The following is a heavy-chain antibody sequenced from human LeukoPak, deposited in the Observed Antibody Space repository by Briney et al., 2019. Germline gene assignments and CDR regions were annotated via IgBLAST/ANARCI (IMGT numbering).Heavy chain of an antibody. CDR1: GFTFSDYY. D-gene: IGHD3-22*01. J-gene: IGHJ4*02. Sequence: GGSLRLSCAASGFTFSDYYMSWIRQAPGKGLEWVSSISSSSSYIYYADSVKGRFTISRDNAKNSLYLQMNSLRAEDTAVYYCARERRTMIVVAPIDYWGQGTLVTVSS. CDR3: ARERRTMIVVAPIDY. CDR2: ISSSSSYI. V-gene: IGHV3-11*06.